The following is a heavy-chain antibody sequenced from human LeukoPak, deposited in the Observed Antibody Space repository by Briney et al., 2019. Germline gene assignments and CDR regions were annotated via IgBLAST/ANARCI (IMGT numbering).Heavy chain of an antibody. CDR2: ISSSGSTI. V-gene: IGHV3-48*03. J-gene: IGHJ4*02. CDR1: GFTFSRYA. Sequence: PAGGSLRLSCTASGFTFSRYAMHWLRQAPGKGLEWVSYISSSGSTIYYADSVKGRFTISRDNAKNSLYLQMDSLRAEDTAVYYCATRPYDSSGYCDYWGQGTLVTVSS. CDR3: ATRPYDSSGYCDY. D-gene: IGHD3-22*01.